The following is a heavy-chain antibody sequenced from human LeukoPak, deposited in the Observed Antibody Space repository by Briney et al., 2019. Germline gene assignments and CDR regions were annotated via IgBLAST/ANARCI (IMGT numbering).Heavy chain of an antibody. J-gene: IGHJ4*02. D-gene: IGHD1-14*01. CDR3: AGREPSRLDY. V-gene: IGHV4-34*01. CDR1: GGSFSGYY. Sequence: SETLSLTCAVYGGSFSGYYWSWIRQPPGKGLEWIGEINHSGSTNYNPSLKSRVTISVDTSKNQFSLKLSSVTAADTAVYYCAGREPSRLDYWGQGALVTVSS. CDR2: INHSGST.